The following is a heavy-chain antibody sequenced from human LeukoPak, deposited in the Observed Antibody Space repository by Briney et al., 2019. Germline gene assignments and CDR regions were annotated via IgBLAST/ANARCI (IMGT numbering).Heavy chain of an antibody. V-gene: IGHV3-7*01. CDR2: IKQDGSEK. CDR1: GFTFSTYW. CDR3: ARDPTRFEMTTVTTTFDL. J-gene: IGHJ4*02. Sequence: PGGSLRLSCAASGFTFSTYWMSWVRQAPGKGLEWVANIKQDGSEKYYVDSVKGRFTISRDNAKNSLYLQMNSLRAEDTAVYYCARDPTRFEMTTVTTTFDLWGQGTLVTVSS. D-gene: IGHD4-17*01.